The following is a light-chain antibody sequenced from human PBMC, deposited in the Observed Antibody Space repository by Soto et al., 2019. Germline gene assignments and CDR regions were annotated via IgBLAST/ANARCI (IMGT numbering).Light chain of an antibody. Sequence: DIQMTQSPSSLSASVGDRVTITCRASQSISSYLNLYQQKPGKAPNLLIYSASSCQSGVPSRFRGSGSGTAFTLTISSLQPEDFATYYCQQANSLPITFGHGTRLQI. CDR1: QSISSY. CDR2: SAS. J-gene: IGKJ5*01. V-gene: IGKV1-39*01. CDR3: QQANSLPIT.